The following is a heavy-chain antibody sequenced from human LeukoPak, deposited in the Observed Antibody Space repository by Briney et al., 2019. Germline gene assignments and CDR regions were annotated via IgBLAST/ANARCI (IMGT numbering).Heavy chain of an antibody. CDR1: GSMYNYY. CDR2: VSTSGSS. CDR3: AKDRADTAWFGAGDAFDI. J-gene: IGHJ3*02. Sequence: SETLSLTCTVSGSMYNYYWSWIRQPPGKGLEWIGRVSTSGSSNSDPSLKSRVTMSIDTSKNQFSLKLSSVTAADTAVYFCAKDRADTAWFGAGDAFDIWGQGTMVIVSS. V-gene: IGHV4-4*07. D-gene: IGHD3-10*01.